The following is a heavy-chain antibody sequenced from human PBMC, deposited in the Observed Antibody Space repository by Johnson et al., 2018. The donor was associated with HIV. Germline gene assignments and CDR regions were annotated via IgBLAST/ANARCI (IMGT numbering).Heavy chain of an antibody. D-gene: IGHD3-10*01. Sequence: MLLVESGGGLVQPGGSLRLSCVASGFTVGTKYMSWIRQAPGKGLEWVSVIYSGGSTYYADSVKGRFTISRDNSKNTVYLQMNSLRGEDTAVYYCARDRGLDAFDIWCQGTMVTVSS. CDR1: GFTVGTKY. CDR3: ARDRGLDAFDI. CDR2: IYSGGST. J-gene: IGHJ3*02. V-gene: IGHV3-66*01.